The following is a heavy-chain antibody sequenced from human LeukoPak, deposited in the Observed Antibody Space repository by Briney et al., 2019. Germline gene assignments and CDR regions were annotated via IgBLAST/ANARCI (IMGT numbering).Heavy chain of an antibody. D-gene: IGHD3-10*01. CDR3: ARETLSYYYYMDV. J-gene: IGHJ6*03. Sequence: SETLSLTCTVSDGSISTYYWDWIRQPPGKGLEWIGYIHYTGSTNYNPSLKSRVTISVDTSKNQFSLKLSSVTAADTAVYYCARETLSYYYYMDVWGKGTTVTISS. CDR2: IHYTGST. V-gene: IGHV4-59*12. CDR1: DGSISTYY.